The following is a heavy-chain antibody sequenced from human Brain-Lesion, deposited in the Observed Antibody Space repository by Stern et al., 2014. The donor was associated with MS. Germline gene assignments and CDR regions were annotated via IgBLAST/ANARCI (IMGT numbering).Heavy chain of an antibody. V-gene: IGHV1-24*01. CDR3: ATLSPGAGGNYYRHFDY. CDR1: GYTLIELS. Sequence: VQLLESGAEVKKPGASVKVSCKVSGYTLIELSMHWVRQAPRKGLEWMGGFDPEDGETIYAQKFQGRVTMTEDTSTDTAYMELSSLRSEDTAVYYCATLSPGAGGNYYRHFDYWGQGTLVTVSS. J-gene: IGHJ4*02. CDR2: FDPEDGET. D-gene: IGHD1-26*01.